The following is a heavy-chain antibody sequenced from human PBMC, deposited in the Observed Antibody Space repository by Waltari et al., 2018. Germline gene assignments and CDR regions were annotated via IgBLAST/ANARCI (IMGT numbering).Heavy chain of an antibody. J-gene: IGHJ4*02. CDR2: IISTSSSS. CDR1: GFTLGSYS. V-gene: IGHV3-48*04. Sequence: EVQLVESGGGLVQPGGSLRLACAASGFTLGSYSMSWVRQAPGKGLELISYIISTSSSSYYADSVKGRFTISRDNAKNSLYLQMDNLRTEDTAVYYCARETSKRFDYWGQGALVTVSS. CDR3: ARETSKRFDY.